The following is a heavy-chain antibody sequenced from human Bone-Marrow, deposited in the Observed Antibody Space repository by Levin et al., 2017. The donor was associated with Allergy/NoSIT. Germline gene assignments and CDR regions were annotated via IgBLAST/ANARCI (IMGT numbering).Heavy chain of an antibody. CDR1: GFNFSIFG. Sequence: PGGSLRLSCAASGFNFSIFGVNWVRQAPGKGLVWVSSISSGSNYIYYADSVKGRFTISRDNSKHLLYLQMNSLRAEDTAICYCARDRTYGILSNYGMDVWGQGTTVTVSS. D-gene: IGHD3-9*01. V-gene: IGHV3-21*06. CDR3: ARDRTYGILSNYGMDV. J-gene: IGHJ6*02. CDR2: ISSGSNYI.